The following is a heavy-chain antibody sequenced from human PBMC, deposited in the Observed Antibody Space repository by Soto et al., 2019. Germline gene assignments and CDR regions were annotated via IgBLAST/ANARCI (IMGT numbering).Heavy chain of an antibody. D-gene: IGHD3-3*01. CDR1: GYPFPSYG. CDR3: ARVVYDFWSGPNRNWFDP. CDR2: ISAYNGNT. J-gene: IGHJ5*02. V-gene: IGHV1-18*01. Sequence: QVQLVQSGAEVKKPGASVKVSCKPSGYPFPSYGISWGRQAPGQGLEWMGWISAYNGNTNYAQKLQGRVTMTTDPSTSTAYMELRSLRSDDTAVYYCARVVYDFWSGPNRNWFDPWGQGTLVTVSS.